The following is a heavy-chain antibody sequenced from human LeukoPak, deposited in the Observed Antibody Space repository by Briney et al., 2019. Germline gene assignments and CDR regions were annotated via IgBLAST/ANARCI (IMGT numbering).Heavy chain of an antibody. CDR1: GGTFSGYY. J-gene: IGHJ4*02. CDR3: AKNHYYGSGSHHDY. V-gene: IGHV4-34*08. D-gene: IGHD3-10*01. CDR2: INHSGST. Sequence: SETLTLTCAAYGGTFSGYYWSWIRQPPGKGLEWIGEINHSGSTNYNPSLKIRVPISVDTSKNQFSLKLSSVTAADTAVYYCAKNHYYGSGSHHDYWGQGTLVTVSS.